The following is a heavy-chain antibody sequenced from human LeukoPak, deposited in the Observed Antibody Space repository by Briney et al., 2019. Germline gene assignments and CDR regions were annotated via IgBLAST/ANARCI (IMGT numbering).Heavy chain of an antibody. CDR1: GYTFTGYY. Sequence: ASVKVSCKASGYTFTGYYMHWVRQAPGQGLEWMGWINPNSGGTNYAQKFQGRVTMTRDTSISTAYMELSRLRSDDTAVYYCAREPIVGATDFDCWGQGTLVTVSS. D-gene: IGHD1-26*01. CDR3: AREPIVGATDFDC. CDR2: INPNSGGT. J-gene: IGHJ4*02. V-gene: IGHV1-2*02.